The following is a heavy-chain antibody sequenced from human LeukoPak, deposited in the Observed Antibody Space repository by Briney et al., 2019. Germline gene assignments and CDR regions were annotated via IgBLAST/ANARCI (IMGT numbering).Heavy chain of an antibody. J-gene: IGHJ4*02. D-gene: IGHD1-1*01. V-gene: IGHV3-74*01. Sequence: GGSLRLSCAASGFSFSSYWVHWVRQGPGKGLVWVSGINSDGSSTSYADSVKGRFTISRDNAKNTLYLQMNSLRAEDTAVYYCTRDLENSWGQGTLVTVSS. CDR2: INSDGSST. CDR1: GFSFSSYW. CDR3: TRDLENS.